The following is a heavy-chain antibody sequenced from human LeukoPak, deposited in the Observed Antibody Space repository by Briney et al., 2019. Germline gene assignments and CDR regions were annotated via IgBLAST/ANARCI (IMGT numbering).Heavy chain of an antibody. CDR2: INHSGST. CDR1: GGSFSGYY. D-gene: IGHD6-13*01. V-gene: IGHV4-34*01. Sequence: PETLSLTCAVYGGSFSGYYWSWIRQPPGKGLEWIGEINHSGSTNYNPSLRSRVTIPVDTSKNQFSLKLSSVTAADTAVYYCARARLNSSWYDYWGQGTLVTVSS. J-gene: IGHJ4*02. CDR3: ARARLNSSWYDY.